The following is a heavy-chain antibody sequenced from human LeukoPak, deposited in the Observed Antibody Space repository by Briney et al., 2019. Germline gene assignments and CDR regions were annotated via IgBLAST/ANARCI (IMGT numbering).Heavy chain of an antibody. D-gene: IGHD3-22*01. CDR3: ARVSVVVIKYHEGDAFDI. Sequence: SETLSLTCTVSGYSITTGYYWAWIRQPPGKGPEWIGSMYHNSGATFYSPSLKSRVTISVDTSKNQFSLKLSSVTAADTAVYYCARVSVVVIKYHEGDAFDIWGQGTMVTVSS. V-gene: IGHV4-38-2*02. CDR1: GYSITTGYY. CDR2: MYHNSGAT. J-gene: IGHJ3*02.